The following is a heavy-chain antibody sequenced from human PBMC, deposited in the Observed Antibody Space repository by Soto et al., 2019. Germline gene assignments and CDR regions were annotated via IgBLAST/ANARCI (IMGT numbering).Heavy chain of an antibody. V-gene: IGHV3-30*04. CDR3: ARDGSYYDVLTEHYFDV. Sequence: QVQLVESGGGVVQPGRSLRLSCAASGFTFSSYAMHWVRQAPGKGLELVAVISDDGTNKDYADSVKGRFTISRDKSKSTLDLQMDSLRTEDTAVYYCARDGSYYDVLTEHYFDVLGQGTLVSVSA. J-gene: IGHJ4*02. CDR2: ISDDGTNK. D-gene: IGHD3-9*01. CDR1: GFTFSSYA.